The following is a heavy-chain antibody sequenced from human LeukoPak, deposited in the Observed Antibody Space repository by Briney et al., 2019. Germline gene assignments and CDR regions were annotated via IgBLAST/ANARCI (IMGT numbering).Heavy chain of an antibody. Sequence: TSETLSPTCAVYGESFSGYYWTWIRQPPGKGLEWIGQIHYSGGINYSPSLKSPVTISVDTSKNQFSLKLRSVTAADTAVYYCVRGVRELDIKYYYCFYYMDVWGKGTTVTVSS. V-gene: IGHV4-34*01. CDR3: VRGVRELDIKYYYCFYYMDV. CDR1: GESFSGYY. CDR2: IHYSGGI. J-gene: IGHJ6*03. D-gene: IGHD1-26*01.